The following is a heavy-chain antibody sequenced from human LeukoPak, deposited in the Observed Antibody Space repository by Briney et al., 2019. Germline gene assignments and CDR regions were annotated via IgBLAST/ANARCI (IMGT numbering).Heavy chain of an antibody. CDR3: ARAAYCGGDCYLFDY. Sequence: SETLSLTCTVSSDSIYSSSYYWGWIRQPPGKGLEWIGSIYYSGSTYYNSSLKSRVTISVDTSKNQFSLKLSSLTAADTAVYYCARAAYCGGDCYLFDYWGQRTLVTVFS. CDR2: IYYSGST. CDR1: SDSIYSSSYY. D-gene: IGHD2-21*02. J-gene: IGHJ4*02. V-gene: IGHV4-39*01.